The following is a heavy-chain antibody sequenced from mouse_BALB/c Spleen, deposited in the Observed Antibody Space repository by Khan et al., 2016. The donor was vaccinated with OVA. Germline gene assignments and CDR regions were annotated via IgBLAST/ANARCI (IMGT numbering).Heavy chain of an antibody. V-gene: IGHV5-17*02. Sequence: EVELVESGGGLVQPGGSRKLSCAASGFTFSSFGMHWVRQAPEKGLEWVAYISSDSITLYYADTVKGRFTISRDNPRNTLFLQMTSLRSEDKAIYYCARGNWAWFAYWGQGTLVTVSS. D-gene: IGHD4-1*01. CDR3: ARGNWAWFAY. J-gene: IGHJ3*01. CDR2: ISSDSITL. CDR1: GFTFSSFG.